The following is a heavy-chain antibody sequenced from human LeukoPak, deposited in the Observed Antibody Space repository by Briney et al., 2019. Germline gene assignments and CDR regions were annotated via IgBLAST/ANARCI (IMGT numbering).Heavy chain of an antibody. CDR1: GYTFTSYY. V-gene: IGHV1-46*01. Sequence: ASVKVSCKASGYTFTSYYMHWVRQAPGQGLEWMGIINPSGGSTSYAQKFQGRVTMTRDMSTSTVYMELSSLRSEDTAVYYCARNQITIFGVATFDYWGQGTLVTVSS. CDR3: ARNQITIFGVATFDY. J-gene: IGHJ4*02. CDR2: INPSGGST. D-gene: IGHD3-3*01.